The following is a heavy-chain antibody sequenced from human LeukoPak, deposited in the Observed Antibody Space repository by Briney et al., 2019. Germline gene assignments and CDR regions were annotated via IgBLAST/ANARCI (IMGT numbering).Heavy chain of an antibody. CDR3: TRVANYGGYEFDF. Sequence: GRSLRLSCAASGFTFRTYTIHWVRQAPGKGLEWVAVMSYDGTNKYYADSVKGRFTISRDNSKNTVYLQMNSLRAEDAAIYYCTRVANYGGYEFDFWGQGTLVTVSS. J-gene: IGHJ4*02. V-gene: IGHV3-30*04. CDR2: MSYDGTNK. CDR1: GFTFRTYT. D-gene: IGHD4-23*01.